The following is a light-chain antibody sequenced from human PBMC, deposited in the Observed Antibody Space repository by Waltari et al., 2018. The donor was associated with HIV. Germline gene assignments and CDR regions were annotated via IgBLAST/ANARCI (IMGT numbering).Light chain of an antibody. Sequence: QSVLPQPPSVSGAPGQRVTISCTGNSSNIGAGSDVHWYQQLPGIAPNLLIYGDSNRPSGVPDRFSGSKSGTSASLAITGLQAEDEADYYCQSYDSSLSGFWVFGGGTKLTVL. CDR2: GDS. CDR1: SSNIGAGSD. J-gene: IGLJ3*02. CDR3: QSYDSSLSGFWV. V-gene: IGLV1-40*01.